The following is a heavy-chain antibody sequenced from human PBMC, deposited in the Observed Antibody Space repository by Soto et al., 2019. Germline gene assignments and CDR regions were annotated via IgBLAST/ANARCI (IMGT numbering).Heavy chain of an antibody. CDR3: AKTPISYCSSTSCYRYFDI. Sequence: GSLRLSCAASGFSFSSHWMHWIRQDPEKGLVWVSHINRDESSTAYADSVKGRFTISRDNAKNTLYLQMDSLRADDTAVYYCAKTPISYCSSTSCYRYFDIWGQGTRVTVSS. CDR1: GFSFSSHW. CDR2: INRDESST. D-gene: IGHD2-2*01. J-gene: IGHJ4*02. V-gene: IGHV3-74*01.